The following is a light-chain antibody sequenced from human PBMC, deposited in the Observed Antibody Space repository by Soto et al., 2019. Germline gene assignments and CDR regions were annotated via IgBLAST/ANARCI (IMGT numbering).Light chain of an antibody. CDR2: DVT. V-gene: IGLV2-23*02. CDR3: CSYAASSTYV. J-gene: IGLJ1*01. Sequence: QSALTQPASVSGSPGQSIAISCTGTSSDLDGYNYVSWYQQHPDKAPKLIIYDVTKRPSGVSDRFSGSRSGNTASLTISGLQAEDESDYYCCSYAASSTYVFGSGTKLTVL. CDR1: SSDLDGYNY.